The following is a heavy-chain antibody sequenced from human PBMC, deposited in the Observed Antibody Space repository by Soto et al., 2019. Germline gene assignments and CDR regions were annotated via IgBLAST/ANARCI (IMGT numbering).Heavy chain of an antibody. Sequence: GASVKVSCKVSGYTLTELSMHWVRQAPGKGLEWMGGFDPEDGETIYAQKFQGRVTMTEDTSTDTAYMELSSLRSEDTAVYYCATVDYYDSSGYYCTFGHNWFDPWGQGTLVTVSS. CDR2: FDPEDGET. CDR1: GYTLTELS. CDR3: ATVDYYDSSGYYCTFGHNWFDP. J-gene: IGHJ5*02. V-gene: IGHV1-24*01. D-gene: IGHD3-22*01.